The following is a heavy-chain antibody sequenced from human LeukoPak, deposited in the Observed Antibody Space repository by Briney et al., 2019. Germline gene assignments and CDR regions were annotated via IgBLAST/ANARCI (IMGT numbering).Heavy chain of an antibody. CDR1: GYTLTSYY. CDR2: INPSGGST. V-gene: IGHV1-46*01. Sequence: ASVKVSCKASGYTLTSYYLHWVRQAPGQGLEWMAIINPSGGSTSHAQRFQGRVTMTRDTSASTVYMELSGLRSEDTAVYYCASVYKYAMDVWGQGTTVTVSS. CDR3: ASVYKYAMDV. J-gene: IGHJ6*02.